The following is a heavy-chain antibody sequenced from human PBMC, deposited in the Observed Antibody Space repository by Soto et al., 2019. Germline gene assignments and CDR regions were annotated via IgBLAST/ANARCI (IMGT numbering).Heavy chain of an antibody. J-gene: IGHJ4*02. CDR3: AREVEIDFRSSHDY. D-gene: IGHD3-3*01. V-gene: IGHV3-30*03. Sequence: GGSLRLSCAASGFTFSSYVMHWVRQAPGKGLEWVAVISYDGSNKYYADSVKGRFTISRDNSKNTLYLQMNSLRAEDTAVYYCAREVEIDFRSSHDYWGQGTLVTVSS. CDR2: ISYDGSNK. CDR1: GFTFSSYV.